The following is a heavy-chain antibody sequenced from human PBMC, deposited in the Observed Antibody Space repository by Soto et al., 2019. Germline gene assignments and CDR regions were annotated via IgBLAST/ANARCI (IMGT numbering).Heavy chain of an antibody. CDR3: AGERGSFDT. CDR2: TSHSGDT. Sequence: QVQLQQWGAGLLKPSETLSLSCAVYGGSFSDYHWSWIRQSPGKGLEWVGETSHSGDTNYNPSLKGRISISVDTSNKQFSVRLSSVTAADTAVYYCAGERGSFDTWGQGTQVTVST. CDR1: GGSFSDYH. D-gene: IGHD3-16*01. J-gene: IGHJ4*02. V-gene: IGHV4-34*01.